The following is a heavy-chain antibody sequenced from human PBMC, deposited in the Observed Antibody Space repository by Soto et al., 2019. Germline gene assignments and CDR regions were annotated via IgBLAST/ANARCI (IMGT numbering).Heavy chain of an antibody. V-gene: IGHV3-23*01. D-gene: IGHD2-15*01. J-gene: IGHJ4*02. Sequence: HPGGSLRLSCAASGFTFSSYAMSWVRQAPGKGLEWVSANSGSGGSTYYADFVKGRFTISRDNSKNTLYLQMNSLRAEDTAVYYCAKEESQGYCSGGSCPRPFDYWGQGTLVTVSS. CDR1: GFTFSSYA. CDR3: AKEESQGYCSGGSCPRPFDY. CDR2: NSGSGGST.